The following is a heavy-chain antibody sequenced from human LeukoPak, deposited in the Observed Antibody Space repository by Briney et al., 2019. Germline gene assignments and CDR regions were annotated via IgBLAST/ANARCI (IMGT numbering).Heavy chain of an antibody. CDR2: IRNKANIYTT. J-gene: IGHJ4*02. V-gene: IGHV3-72*01. D-gene: IGHD1-26*01. CDR1: GFTVSSNY. CDR3: ARAPNSGILGEDY. Sequence: PGGSLRPSCAASGFTVSSNYMSWVRQAPGKGLEWVGRIRNKANIYTTEYAASVKGRFTISRDDSKNSLYLQMNSLKTEDTAVYYCARAPNSGILGEDYWGQGTLVTVSS.